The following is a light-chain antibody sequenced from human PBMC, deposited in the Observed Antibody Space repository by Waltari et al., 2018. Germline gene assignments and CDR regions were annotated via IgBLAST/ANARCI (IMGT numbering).Light chain of an antibody. CDR1: QSVSSRH. V-gene: IGKV3-20*01. Sequence: ENVLTQSPGTLSLSPGEGATLSGRASQSVSSRHLAWYQQKPGQAPSPLIYDASSRATGIPDRFSGSASGTDFTLTISRLEPEDSAVYYCQQYGSSPLYTFGQGTKLEIK. CDR2: DAS. J-gene: IGKJ2*01. CDR3: QQYGSSPLYT.